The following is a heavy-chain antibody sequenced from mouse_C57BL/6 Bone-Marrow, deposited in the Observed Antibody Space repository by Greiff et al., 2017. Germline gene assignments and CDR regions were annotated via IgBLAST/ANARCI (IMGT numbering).Heavy chain of an antibody. Sequence: EVQVVESGGGLVKPGGSLKLSCAASGFTFSDYGMHWVRQAPEKGLEWVAYISSGSSTIYYADTVKGRFTISRDNAKNTLFLQLTSLRSEDTAMYYCARPIYDGSSPFDYWGQGTTLTVSS. V-gene: IGHV5-17*01. D-gene: IGHD1-1*01. J-gene: IGHJ2*01. CDR3: ARPIYDGSSPFDY. CDR1: GFTFSDYG. CDR2: ISSGSSTI.